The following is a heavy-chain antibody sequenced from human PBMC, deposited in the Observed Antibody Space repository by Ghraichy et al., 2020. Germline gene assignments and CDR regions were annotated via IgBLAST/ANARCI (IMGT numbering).Heavy chain of an antibody. CDR2: ISSSSSTI. J-gene: IGHJ3*02. D-gene: IGHD6-19*01. CDR1: GFTFSSYS. CDR3: ARVYSSGWFDAFDI. Sequence: GGSLRLSCAASGFTFSSYSMNWVRQAPGKGREWVSYISSSSSTIYYADSVKGRFTISRDNAKNSLYLQMNSLRDEDTAVYYCARVYSSGWFDAFDIWGQGTMVTVSS. V-gene: IGHV3-48*02.